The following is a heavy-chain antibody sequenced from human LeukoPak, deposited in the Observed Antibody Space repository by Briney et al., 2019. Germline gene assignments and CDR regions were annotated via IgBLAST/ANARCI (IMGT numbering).Heavy chain of an antibody. J-gene: IGHJ6*03. V-gene: IGHV1-8*03. CDR1: GYTFTSYG. Sequence: ASVKASCKASGYTFTSYGINWVRQATGQGLEWMGWMNPNSGNTGYAQKFQGRVTITRNTSISTAYMELSSLRSEDTAVYYCARPDYYYYMDVWGKGTTVTVSS. CDR3: ARPDYYYYMDV. CDR2: MNPNSGNT.